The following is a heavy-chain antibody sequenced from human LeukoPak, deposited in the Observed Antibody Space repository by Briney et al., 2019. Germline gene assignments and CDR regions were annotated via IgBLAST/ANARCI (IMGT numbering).Heavy chain of an antibody. CDR3: AKVARDGYNDY. J-gene: IGHJ3*01. V-gene: IGHV3-33*06. CDR2: IWYDGSNK. CDR1: GVTFSSSG. Sequence: PGRSLRLSCAASGVTFSSSGMHWVRQAPGSGLEWVAVIWYDGSNKYYADSVKGRFTISRDNSKNTLYLQMNSLRAEDTALYYCAKVARDGYNDYWGQGTMVTVSS. D-gene: IGHD5-24*01.